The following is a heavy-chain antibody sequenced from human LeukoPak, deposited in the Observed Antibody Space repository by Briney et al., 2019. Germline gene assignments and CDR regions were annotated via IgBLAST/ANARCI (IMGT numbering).Heavy chain of an antibody. CDR3: AKVLSGTYGTKVDY. CDR1: GFTFSSCA. CDR2: ISSSGGDA. V-gene: IGHV3-23*01. D-gene: IGHD1-26*01. J-gene: IGHJ4*02. Sequence: GGSLRLSCAASGFTFSSCAMTWVRQAPGKGLDWVSAISSSGGDAYYADSVKGRFTISRDNSKNTLSLQMNSLRPEDTAVYYCAKVLSGTYGTKVDYWGQGTLVTVSS.